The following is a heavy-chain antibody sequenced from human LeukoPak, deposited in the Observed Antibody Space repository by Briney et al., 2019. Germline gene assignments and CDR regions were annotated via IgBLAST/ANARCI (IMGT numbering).Heavy chain of an antibody. V-gene: IGHV3-11*01. CDR2: ISSSGPTI. Sequence: PEGSLRLSCAAPGFTFSDYYMSWIRQAPGKGLEWVSYISSSGPTIYYADSVKGRCTISRDNAKNSLYLQMNTLRDEDTAVYYCARGPRYSFYWGQGTLVSVSS. CDR3: ARGPRYSFY. CDR1: GFTFSDYY. J-gene: IGHJ4*02. D-gene: IGHD6-13*01.